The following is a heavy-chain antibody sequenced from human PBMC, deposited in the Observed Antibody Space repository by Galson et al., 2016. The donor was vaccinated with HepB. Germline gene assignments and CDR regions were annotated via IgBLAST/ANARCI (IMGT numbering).Heavy chain of an antibody. CDR3: ARQPGVDYDGVWFDL. D-gene: IGHD4-17*01. J-gene: IGHJ5*02. CDR2: IHPGVSET. Sequence: QSGAEVKKPGESLKISCKGSGYSFTSYWIAWVRQMPGKGLEWMGIIHPGVSETKYSPSFQGQVSISVDKSTSTAYWQWSILKASDTAMYFCARQPGVDYDGVWFDLWGQGTLVTVSS. V-gene: IGHV5-51*01. CDR1: GYSFTSYW.